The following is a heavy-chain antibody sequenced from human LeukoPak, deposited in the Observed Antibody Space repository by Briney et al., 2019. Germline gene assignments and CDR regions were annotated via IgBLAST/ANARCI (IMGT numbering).Heavy chain of an antibody. CDR2: IISNGGST. Sequence: GGSQSLSCSASVFLFSIYAMHWVRQAPGKGLEYVSAIISNGGSTYYADSVKGRFPISRDHSKNTLYLQMSSLRAEDTAVYYCVKDGGGDIVVVPAAMGINYFDYWGQGTLVTVSS. CDR1: VFLFSIYA. J-gene: IGHJ4*02. V-gene: IGHV3-64D*06. D-gene: IGHD2-2*01. CDR3: VKDGGGDIVVVPAAMGINYFDY.